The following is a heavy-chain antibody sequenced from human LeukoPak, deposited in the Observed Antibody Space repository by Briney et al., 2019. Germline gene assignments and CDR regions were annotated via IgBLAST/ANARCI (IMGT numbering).Heavy chain of an antibody. J-gene: IGHJ4*02. CDR1: GFTFSIFG. V-gene: IGHV3-23*01. D-gene: IGHD2-15*01. CDR2: ISGSGGST. Sequence: GGSLRLSCAASGFTFSIFGMSWVRQAPGKGLEWVSGISGSGGSTYYADSVKGRFTISRDNTENTLYLQMNSLRAKDTAVYYCAKSGLNRFDYWGQGTLVTVSS. CDR3: AKSGLNRFDY.